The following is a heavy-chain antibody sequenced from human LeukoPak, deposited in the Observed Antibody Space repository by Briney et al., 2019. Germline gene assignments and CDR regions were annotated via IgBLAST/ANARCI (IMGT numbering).Heavy chain of an antibody. CDR1: GGSISSYY. CDR2: IYTSGST. V-gene: IGHV4-4*07. D-gene: IGHD3-16*01. J-gene: IGHJ4*02. CDR3: ARSQGVRLGELVY. Sequence: ETSETLSLTCSVSGGSISSYYWSWIRQPAGKGLEWIGRIYTSGSTNYNPSLKRRVSMSVDTPKKQFSLKLSSVTAADTAVYYCARSQGVRLGELVYWGQGILVTVSS.